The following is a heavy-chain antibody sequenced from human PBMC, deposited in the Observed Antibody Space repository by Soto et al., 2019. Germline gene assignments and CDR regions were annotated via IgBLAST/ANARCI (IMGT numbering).Heavy chain of an antibody. CDR1: GFTFSDYY. CDR3: ARDLEYYYFDY. J-gene: IGHJ4*02. D-gene: IGHD2-15*01. CDR2: ISDDGRTK. Sequence: AGGSLRLSCEASGFTFSDYYMSWIRQAPGKGLEWISYISDDGRTKFYADSVRGRFTISRDNARNSLYLQIDSLTAEDTAVYYCARDLEYYYFDYWGQGAPVTVSS. V-gene: IGHV3-11*01.